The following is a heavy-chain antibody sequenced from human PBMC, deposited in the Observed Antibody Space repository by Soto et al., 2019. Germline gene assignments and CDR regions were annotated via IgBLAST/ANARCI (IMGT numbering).Heavy chain of an antibody. J-gene: IGHJ4*02. D-gene: IGHD6-19*01. CDR3: ARAHRIAVAGSPRPYYFDY. V-gene: IGHV1-69*13. Sequence: SVKVSCKASGGTFSSYAISWVRQAPGQGLEWMGGIIPIFGTANYAQKFQGRVTITADESTSTAYMELSSLRSEDTAVYYCARAHRIAVAGSPRPYYFDYWGQGTLVTVSS. CDR2: IIPIFGTA. CDR1: GGTFSSYA.